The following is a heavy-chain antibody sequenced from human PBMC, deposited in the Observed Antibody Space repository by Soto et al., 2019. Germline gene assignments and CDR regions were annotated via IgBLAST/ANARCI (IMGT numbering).Heavy chain of an antibody. D-gene: IGHD3-22*01. CDR3: VRRGGPDNQGSGYYLEF. CDR2: FRTGGDDATT. J-gene: IGHJ4*02. Sequence: GWSLRLSCAASGFTFSSYSMSWVRQAPGKGLEWVSGFRTGGDDATTYYADSVKGRFTISRDNSKSMLYLQMNSLRAEDTAVFYFVRRGGPDNQGSGYYLEFGGKGTLAPVSP. CDR1: GFTFSSYS. V-gene: IGHV3-23*01.